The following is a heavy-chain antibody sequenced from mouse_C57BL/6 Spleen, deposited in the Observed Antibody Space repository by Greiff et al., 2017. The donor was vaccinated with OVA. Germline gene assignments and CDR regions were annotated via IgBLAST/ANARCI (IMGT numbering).Heavy chain of an antibody. CDR3: ARNYDYDGYYFDY. CDR2: IWTGGGT. Sequence: QVQLQQSGPGLVAPSQSLSITCTVSGFSLTSYAISRVRQPPGKGLEWLGVIWTGGGTNYNSALKSRLSISKDNSKSQVFLKMNSLQTDDTARYYCARNYDYDGYYFDYWGQGTTLTVSS. D-gene: IGHD2-4*01. CDR1: GFSLTSYA. V-gene: IGHV2-9-1*01. J-gene: IGHJ2*01.